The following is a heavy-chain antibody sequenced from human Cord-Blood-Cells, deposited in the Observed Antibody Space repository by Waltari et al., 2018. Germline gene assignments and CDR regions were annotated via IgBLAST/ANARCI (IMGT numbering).Heavy chain of an antibody. CDR3: ARDCRPGPFDY. Sequence: QVQLQESGPGLVKPSETLSLTCAVSGYSISSGYYWGWIRQPPGKGLEWIGSIYHSGSTYYDPSLKSRVTIAVDSTKTQFSLKLSSVAAADTAVYLWARDCRPGPFDYWGQGTLVTVSS. CDR1: GYSISSGYY. V-gene: IGHV4-38-2*02. CDR2: IYHSGST. J-gene: IGHJ4*02.